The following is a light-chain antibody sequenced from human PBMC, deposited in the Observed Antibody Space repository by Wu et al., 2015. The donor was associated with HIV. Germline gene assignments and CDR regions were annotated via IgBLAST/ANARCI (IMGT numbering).Light chain of an antibody. CDR2: AAS. Sequence: DIQLTQSPSFLSASVGDRVTITCRASQGISHFLGWYQQKPGKAPKLLIYAASTLQSGVPSRFSGSGSGTEFTLTISSLQPDDFATYYCQQLNSYPLTFGGGTKVEMK. J-gene: IGKJ4*01. CDR1: QGISHF. V-gene: IGKV1-9*01. CDR3: QQLNSYPLT.